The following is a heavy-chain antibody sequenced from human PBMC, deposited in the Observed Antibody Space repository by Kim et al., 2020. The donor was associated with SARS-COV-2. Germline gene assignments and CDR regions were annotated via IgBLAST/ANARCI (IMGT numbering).Heavy chain of an antibody. CDR2: ISSRSSTI. J-gene: IGHJ4*02. V-gene: IGHV3-48*02. Sequence: GGSLRLSCAASGFTFSSYSMNWVRQAPGKGLEWVSYISSRSSTIYYADSVKGRFTISRDNAKNSLYVQMNSLRDEDTAVYYCARDRDFHGGNHLDYWGQGTLVTVSS. CDR3: ARDRDFHGGNHLDY. CDR1: GFTFSSYS. D-gene: IGHD2-15*01.